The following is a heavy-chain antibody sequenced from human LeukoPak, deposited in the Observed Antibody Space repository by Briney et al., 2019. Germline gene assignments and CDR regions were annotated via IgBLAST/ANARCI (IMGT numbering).Heavy chain of an antibody. V-gene: IGHV3-49*03. Sequence: HPGGSLRLSCAASGFTVSSNYMSWFRQAPGKGLEWVGFIRSKDYGGTTEYAASVKGRFTISRDDSKSIAYMQMNSLKTEDTAVYYCTSDGSWDYWGQGTLVTVSS. CDR1: GFTVSSNY. J-gene: IGHJ4*02. CDR3: TSDGSWDY. CDR2: IRSKDYGGTT.